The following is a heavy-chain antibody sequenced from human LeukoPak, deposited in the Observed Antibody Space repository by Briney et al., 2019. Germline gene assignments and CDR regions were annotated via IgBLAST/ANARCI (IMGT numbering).Heavy chain of an antibody. CDR3: ARPSTPGLYSSSLGY. D-gene: IGHD6-6*01. CDR1: GYTFTGYY. CDR2: INPNSGGT. Sequence: GASVKVSCKASGYTFTGYYMHWVRQAPGQGLEWMGWINPNSGGTNYAQKFQGRVTMTRDTSISTAYMELSRLRSDDTAVYYCARPSTPGLYSSSLGYWGQGTLVTVSS. V-gene: IGHV1-2*02. J-gene: IGHJ4*02.